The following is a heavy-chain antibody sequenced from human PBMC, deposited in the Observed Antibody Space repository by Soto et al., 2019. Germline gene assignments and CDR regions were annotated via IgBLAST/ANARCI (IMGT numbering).Heavy chain of an antibody. Sequence: QVQLVQSGAEVKKPGASVKVSCKASGYTFTSSGIIWVRQAPGQGLEWRGWISAYNGNTKYVQKFQGRVTMTTDTSTSTAYMELRSLRPDDTAVYYCARDAAAGLNDYWGQGTLVTVSS. D-gene: IGHD6-13*01. CDR1: GYTFTSSG. J-gene: IGHJ4*02. CDR2: ISAYNGNT. CDR3: ARDAAAGLNDY. V-gene: IGHV1-18*01.